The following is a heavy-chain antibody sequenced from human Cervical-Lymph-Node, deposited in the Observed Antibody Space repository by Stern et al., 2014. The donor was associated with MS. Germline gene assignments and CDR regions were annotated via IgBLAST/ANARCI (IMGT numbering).Heavy chain of an antibody. Sequence: QVQLVQSGAEVKKPGSSVKVSCKASGGTFNTNVISWVRQAPGQGLEWMGGIIPIFGTALYAQKFQGRGTITANESTRAIYMELSSLKSEDPAVYYWARAAYSTSSYNYWGQGTLVIVSS. J-gene: IGHJ4*02. V-gene: IGHV1-69*01. CDR3: ARAAYSTSSYNY. D-gene: IGHD6-6*01. CDR2: IIPIFGTA. CDR1: GGTFNTNV.